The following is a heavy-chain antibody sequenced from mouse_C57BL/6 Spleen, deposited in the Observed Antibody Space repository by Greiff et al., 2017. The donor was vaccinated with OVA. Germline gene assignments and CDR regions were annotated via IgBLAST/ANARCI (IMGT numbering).Heavy chain of an antibody. D-gene: IGHD1-1*01. CDR3: ARPTYGSSYEYYFDY. CDR2: IYPRSGNT. Sequence: VKLMESGAELARPGASVKLSCKASGYTFTSYGISWVKQRTGQGLEWIGEIYPRSGNTYYNEKFKGKATLTADKSSSTAYMELRSLTSEDSAVYFCARPTYGSSYEYYFDYWGQGTTLTVSS. J-gene: IGHJ2*01. V-gene: IGHV1-81*01. CDR1: GYTFTSYG.